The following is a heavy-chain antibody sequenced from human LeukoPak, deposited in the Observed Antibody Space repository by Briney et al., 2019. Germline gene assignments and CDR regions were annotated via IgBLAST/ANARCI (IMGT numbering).Heavy chain of an antibody. CDR1: GYTFTSYD. J-gene: IGHJ4*02. Sequence: ASVKVSCKASGYTFTSYDINWVRQATGQGLEWMGWMNPNSGNTGYAQKFQGRVTMTRNTSISTAYMELSSLRAEDTAVYYCARDSHRGSSWDRFIIDYWGQGTLVTVSS. CDR3: ARDSHRGSSWDRFIIDY. CDR2: MNPNSGNT. D-gene: IGHD6-13*01. V-gene: IGHV1-8*01.